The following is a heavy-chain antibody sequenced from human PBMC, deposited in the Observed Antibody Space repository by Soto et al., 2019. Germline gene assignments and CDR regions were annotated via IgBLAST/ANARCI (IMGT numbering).Heavy chain of an antibody. Sequence: QVQVVESGGGVVQPGTSLRLSCVASGFSFKSYGMHWVRQAPGKGLEWVALISNDGSNRYYEDSVKGRFTVSRDNSKNTVSLQMNSLRPEDTAHYYCAKAIYDTGVDDYWGQGTHVIVSS. CDR2: ISNDGSNR. CDR1: GFSFKSYG. J-gene: IGHJ4*02. CDR3: AKAIYDTGVDDY. V-gene: IGHV3-30*18. D-gene: IGHD7-27*01.